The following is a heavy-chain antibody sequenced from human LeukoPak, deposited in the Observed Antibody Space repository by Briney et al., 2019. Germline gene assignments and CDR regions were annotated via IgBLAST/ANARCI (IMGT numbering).Heavy chain of an antibody. Sequence: GGSLRLSCAASGFTFSSYAMSWVRQAPGKGLEWVSAISGSGGSTYYADSVKGRFTISRDNSKNTLYLQMNSLRAEDTAVYYCASSGSYVAHYYGMDVWGQGTTVTVSS. CDR1: GFTFSSYA. CDR3: ASSGSYVAHYYGMDV. V-gene: IGHV3-23*01. J-gene: IGHJ6*02. CDR2: ISGSGGST. D-gene: IGHD3-10*01.